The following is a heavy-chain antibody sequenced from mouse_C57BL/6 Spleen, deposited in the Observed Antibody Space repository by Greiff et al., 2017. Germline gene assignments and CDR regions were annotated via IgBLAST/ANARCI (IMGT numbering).Heavy chain of an antibody. V-gene: IGHV3-6*01. J-gene: IGHJ3*01. CDR3: ARDWEGFAY. Sequence: DVQLVESGPGLVKPSQSLSLTCSVTGYSITSGYYWNWIRQFPGNKLEWMGYISYDGSNNYNPSLKNRISITRDTSKNQFFLKLNSVTTEDTATYYCARDWEGFAYWGQGTLVTVSA. D-gene: IGHD4-1*01. CDR2: ISYDGSN. CDR1: GYSITSGYY.